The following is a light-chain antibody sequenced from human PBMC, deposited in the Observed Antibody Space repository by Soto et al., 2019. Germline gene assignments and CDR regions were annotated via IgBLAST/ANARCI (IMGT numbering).Light chain of an antibody. V-gene: IGKV3-20*01. Sequence: EIALSNSPATVSLTPRERATLSCRASQSVSSYVAWHQQKPGQAPRLLIYDACNGATGIPARFSGSGSGTVFTLTISRLEAEDFAVYYCQQYGSSSTFGQGTKVDI. CDR1: QSVSSY. CDR2: DAC. CDR3: QQYGSSST. J-gene: IGKJ1*01.